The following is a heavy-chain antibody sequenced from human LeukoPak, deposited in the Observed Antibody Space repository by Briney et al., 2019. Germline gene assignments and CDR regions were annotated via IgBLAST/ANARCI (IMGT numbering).Heavy chain of an antibody. Sequence: GASVKVSCKASGYTFTTYGISWGRQAPGQGLEWMGWISPYNGDTNYAQKLQGRVTMTTDTSTSTAYMELRSLRADDTAVYFCARGPSFSNSLYYYYYYMDVWAKGTAVTVSS. CDR3: ARGPSFSNSLYYYYYYMDV. D-gene: IGHD4-11*01. CDR1: GYTFTTYG. V-gene: IGHV1-18*01. J-gene: IGHJ6*03. CDR2: ISPYNGDT.